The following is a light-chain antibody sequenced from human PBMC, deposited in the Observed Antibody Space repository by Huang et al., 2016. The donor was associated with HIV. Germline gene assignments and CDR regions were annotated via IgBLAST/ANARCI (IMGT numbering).Light chain of an antibody. Sequence: EIALTQSPGTLSLSPGARATLSCRASQTVTSSYLAWYQQKPGQAPRLLIYGASSRATGIPDRFSGSGSGTDFTLTISRLEPGDFAVYYCQQYGTSPGAFGPGTKVVIK. J-gene: IGKJ3*01. CDR1: QTVTSSY. CDR3: QQYGTSPGA. V-gene: IGKV3-20*01. CDR2: GAS.